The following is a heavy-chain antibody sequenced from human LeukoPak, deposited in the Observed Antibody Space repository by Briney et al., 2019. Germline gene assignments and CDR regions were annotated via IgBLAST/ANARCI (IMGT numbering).Heavy chain of an antibody. D-gene: IGHD5-12*01. CDR3: TRDHRGYEAFDI. V-gene: IGHV3-7*01. CDR2: IKQDGSEK. CDR1: GFTFSNYW. J-gene: IGHJ3*02. Sequence: GGSLRLSCAVSGFTFSNYWMSWVRQAPGKGLEWVANIKQDGSEKYYVDSVKGRFTISRDNAKNSLYLQMNSLRAEDTAVYYCTRDHRGYEAFDIWGQGTIVTVSS.